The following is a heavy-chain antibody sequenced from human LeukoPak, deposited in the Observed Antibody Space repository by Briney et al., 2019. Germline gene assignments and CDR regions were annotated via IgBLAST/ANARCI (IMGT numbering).Heavy chain of an antibody. CDR1: GYSFTTYG. Sequence: ASVKVSCKASGYSFTTYGMNWVPQAPGQGLEWMGWFNTYTGNPTYAQGFTGRFVFPMDTSASTAYLQISSLKAEDMAMYYCARSWERDIVVVPAAPRFDYWGQGTLVTVSS. D-gene: IGHD2-2*01. CDR3: ARSWERDIVVVPAAPRFDY. V-gene: IGHV7-81*01. CDR2: FNTYTGNP. J-gene: IGHJ4*02.